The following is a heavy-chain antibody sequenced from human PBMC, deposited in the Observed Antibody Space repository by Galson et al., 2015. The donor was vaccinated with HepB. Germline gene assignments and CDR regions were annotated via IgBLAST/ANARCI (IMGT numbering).Heavy chain of an antibody. CDR3: ARTASLAAARAGAEYFQH. CDR1: GGSISSGSYY. J-gene: IGHJ1*01. Sequence: TLSLTCTVSGGSISSGSYYWSWIRQPAGKGLEWIGRIYTSGSTNYNPSLKSRVTMSVDTSKNQFSLKLSSVTAADTAVYYCARTASLAAARAGAEYFQHWGQGTLVTVSS. CDR2: IYTSGST. D-gene: IGHD6-13*01. V-gene: IGHV4-61*02.